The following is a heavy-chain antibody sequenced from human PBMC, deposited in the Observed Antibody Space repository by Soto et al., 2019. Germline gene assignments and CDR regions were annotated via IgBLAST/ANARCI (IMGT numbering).Heavy chain of an antibody. CDR2: IPYDGTNT. Sequence: QVQLVESGGGVVQPGTSLRLSCAASGFTFSSYGMHWVRQAPGKGLEWVAVIPYDGTNTYYADSVKGRFTISRDNSKNTLYLQMNSLRAEDTAVYYCAKMGRSSGWYNWFDPWVQGTLVTVSS. J-gene: IGHJ5*02. V-gene: IGHV3-30*18. CDR1: GFTFSSYG. CDR3: AKMGRSSGWYNWFDP. D-gene: IGHD6-19*01.